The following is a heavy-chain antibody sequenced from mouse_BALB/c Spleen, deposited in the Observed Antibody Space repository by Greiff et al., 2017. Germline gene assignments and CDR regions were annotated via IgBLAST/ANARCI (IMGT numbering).Heavy chain of an antibody. CDR3: ARAWLRRFDY. J-gene: IGHJ2*01. CDR2: ISSGGST. V-gene: IGHV5-6-5*01. D-gene: IGHD2-2*01. Sequence: VQLKESGGGLVKPGGSLKLSCAASGFTFSSYAMSWVRQTPEKRLEWVASISSGGSTYYPDSVKGRFTISRDNARNILYLQMSSLRSEDTAMYYCARAWLRRFDYWGQGTTLTVSS. CDR1: GFTFSSYA.